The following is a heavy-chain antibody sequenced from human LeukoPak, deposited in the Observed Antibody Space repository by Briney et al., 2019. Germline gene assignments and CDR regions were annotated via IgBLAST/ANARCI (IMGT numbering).Heavy chain of an antibody. CDR1: GGSISSYY. V-gene: IGHV4-59*01. CDR3: ARDARFGYDFWSGYYPRAFDI. J-gene: IGHJ3*02. CDR2: IYYSGST. Sequence: PSETLSLTCTVSGGSISSYYWSWIRQPPGKGLKWIGYIYYSGSTNYNPSLKSRVTISVDTSKNQFSLKLSSVTAADTAVYYCARDARFGYDFWSGYYPRAFDIWGQGTMVTVSS. D-gene: IGHD3-3*01.